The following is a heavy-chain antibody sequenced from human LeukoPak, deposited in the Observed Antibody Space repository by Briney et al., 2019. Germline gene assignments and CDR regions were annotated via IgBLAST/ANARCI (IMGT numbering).Heavy chain of an antibody. CDR3: ARGNKDYGDNARGLSDY. Sequence: ASVKVSCKASGYTFTSFNINWVRQATGQGLEWMGWMNPNSGNTGYAQKFQGRVTMTRNTSITTAYMELSSLRSEDTAVYYCARGNKDYGDNARGLSDYWGQGTLVTVSS. CDR1: GYTFTSFN. CDR2: MNPNSGNT. J-gene: IGHJ4*02. D-gene: IGHD4-17*01. V-gene: IGHV1-8*01.